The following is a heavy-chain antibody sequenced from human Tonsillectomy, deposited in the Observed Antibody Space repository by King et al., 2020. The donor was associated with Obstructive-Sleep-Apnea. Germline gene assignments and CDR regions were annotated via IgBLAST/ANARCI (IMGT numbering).Heavy chain of an antibody. CDR2: ISSSNTGSTI. CDR1: GITLSDYY. Sequence: HVQLVESGGGLVKPGGSLRLSCAGSGITLSDYYMSWIRQAPGKGLEWVAYISSSNTGSTIYYSDSLKGRFAISRDNAKNSVYLQMNSLTAEDTAVYYCARRVAFDVWGQGTTVTVSS. V-gene: IGHV3-11*01. CDR3: ARRVAFDV. J-gene: IGHJ3*01.